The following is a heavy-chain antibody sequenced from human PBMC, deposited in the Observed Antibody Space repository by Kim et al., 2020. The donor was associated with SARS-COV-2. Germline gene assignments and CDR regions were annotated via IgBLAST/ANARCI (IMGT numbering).Heavy chain of an antibody. Sequence: SVKVSCKASGDSFNNHAISWVRQAPGQGLEWIGGIIPMFGTGNYAQKFKGRVTISAGESTSTAYMEMNSLRYEETAIYYCTRDSDQAETNMSYNHYWY. CDR1: GDSFNNHA. D-gene: IGHD3-10*01. CDR2: IIPMFGTG. V-gene: IGHV1-69*13. CDR3: TRDSDQAETNMSYNHYWY. J-gene: IGHJ2*01.